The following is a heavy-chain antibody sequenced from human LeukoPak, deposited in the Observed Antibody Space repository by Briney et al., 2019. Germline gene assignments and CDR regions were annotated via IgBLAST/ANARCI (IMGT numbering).Heavy chain of an antibody. CDR3: AKGLGFLPQFDY. D-gene: IGHD6-19*01. CDR2: ISDSGGTT. J-gene: IGHJ4*02. CDR1: GFTFNGEA. Sequence: PGGSLRLSCAASGFTFNGEAMTWVRQGPGKGLEWVSSISDSGGTTYYADSVKGRFTISRGNSKNTVYLQMNSLRAEDTALYYCAKGLGFLPQFDYWGQGTLVAVSS. V-gene: IGHV3-23*01.